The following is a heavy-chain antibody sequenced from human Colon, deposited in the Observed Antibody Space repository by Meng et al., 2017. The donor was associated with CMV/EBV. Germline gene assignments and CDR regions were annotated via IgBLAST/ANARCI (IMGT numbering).Heavy chain of an antibody. J-gene: IGHJ4*02. CDR2: ITGSGDGT. V-gene: IGHV3-23*01. D-gene: IGHD1-26*01. CDR3: AKGRGLGASASNY. Sequence: QAPGKGVEWVSTITGSGDGTYYADSVKGRFTISRDTSRNTLSLQMNSLRADDTAIYYCAKGRGLGASASNYWGQGTLVTVSS.